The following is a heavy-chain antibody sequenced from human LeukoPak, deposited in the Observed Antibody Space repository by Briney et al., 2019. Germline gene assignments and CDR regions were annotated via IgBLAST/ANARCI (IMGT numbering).Heavy chain of an antibody. CDR1: GYTFTSYD. J-gene: IGHJ4*02. V-gene: IGHV1-8*01. CDR2: MNPNSGNT. D-gene: IGHD3-22*01. CDR3: ARGGLGYYDSSGYSENDY. Sequence: ASVKVSCKASGYTFTSYDINWVRQATGQGLEWMGWMNPNSGNTDYAQKFQGRVTMTRNTSISTAYMELSSLRSEDTAVYYCARGGLGYYDSSGYSENDYWGQGTLVTVSS.